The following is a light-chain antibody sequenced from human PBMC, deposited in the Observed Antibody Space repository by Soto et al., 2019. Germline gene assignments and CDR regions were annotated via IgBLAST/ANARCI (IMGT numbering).Light chain of an antibody. CDR2: AAS. Sequence: IQMTQSPSSLSASVGDRVTITCRASQSISNYLNWYQQKPGKAPKLLIYAASSLQSGVPSRFSGSGSGTDFTLTISSLQPEDFATYSCQQSYTTLFTFGPGTNVYI. CDR1: QSISNY. CDR3: QQSYTTLFT. J-gene: IGKJ3*01. V-gene: IGKV1-39*01.